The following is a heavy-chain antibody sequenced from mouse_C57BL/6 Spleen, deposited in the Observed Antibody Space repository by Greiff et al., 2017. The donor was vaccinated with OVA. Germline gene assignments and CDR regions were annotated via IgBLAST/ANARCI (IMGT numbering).Heavy chain of an antibody. Sequence: VQLKQSGPGLVKPSQSLSLTCSVTGYSITSGYYWNWIRQFPGNKLEWMGYISYDGSNNYNPSLKNRISITRDTSKNQFFLKLNSVTTEDTATYYCAREGTEAWFAYWGQGTLVTVSA. J-gene: IGHJ3*01. CDR1: GYSITSGYY. D-gene: IGHD3-3*01. V-gene: IGHV3-6*01. CDR2: ISYDGSN. CDR3: AREGTEAWFAY.